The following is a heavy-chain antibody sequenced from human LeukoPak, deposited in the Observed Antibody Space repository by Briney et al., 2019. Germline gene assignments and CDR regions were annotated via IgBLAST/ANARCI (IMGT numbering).Heavy chain of an antibody. V-gene: IGHV3-30*02. Sequence: GGSLRLSCAASGFTFSSYGMHWVRQAPGKGLEWVAFIRYDGSNKYYADSEKGRFTISRDNSKNTLYLQMNSLRAEDTAVYYCAKIAARGYYFDYWGQGTLVTVSS. J-gene: IGHJ4*02. D-gene: IGHD6-6*01. CDR2: IRYDGSNK. CDR3: AKIAARGYYFDY. CDR1: GFTFSSYG.